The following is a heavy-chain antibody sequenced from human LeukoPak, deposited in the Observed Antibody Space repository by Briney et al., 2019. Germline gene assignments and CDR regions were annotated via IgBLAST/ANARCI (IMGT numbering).Heavy chain of an antibody. CDR3: ARDLEGYDSSGQGTNWFDP. V-gene: IGHV4-39*07. Sequence: PSETLSLTCTVSGGSISSSSYYWGWIRQPPGKGLEWIGSIYYSGNTYYNPSLKSRVTISVDTSKNQFSLKLSSVTAADTAVYYCARDLEGYDSSGQGTNWFDPWGQGTLVTVSS. CDR1: GGSISSSSYY. J-gene: IGHJ5*02. CDR2: IYYSGNT. D-gene: IGHD3-22*01.